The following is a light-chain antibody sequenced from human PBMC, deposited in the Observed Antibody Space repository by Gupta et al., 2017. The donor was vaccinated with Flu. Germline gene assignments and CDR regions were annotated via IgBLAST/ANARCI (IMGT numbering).Light chain of an antibody. Sequence: YELTQPPSVSLSPGQTARITCSADALSKQYVYWYQQKPGQAPVLMMSKDSERPSGIPERFSGASSGTTVTLTISGVQAEDEADYYCQSAGNSVIGVFGTGTKVTVL. CDR3: QSAGNSVIGV. CDR2: KDS. V-gene: IGLV3-25*02. CDR1: ALSKQY. J-gene: IGLJ1*01.